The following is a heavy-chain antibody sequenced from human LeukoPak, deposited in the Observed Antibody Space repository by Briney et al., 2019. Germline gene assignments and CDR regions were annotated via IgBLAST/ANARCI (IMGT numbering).Heavy chain of an antibody. CDR2: ISGSGGST. D-gene: IGHD3-22*01. CDR3: AKLGDVVVLAAILRYYYDSSGYSEYYFDY. CDR1: GFTFSSYA. J-gene: IGHJ4*02. Sequence: GGSLRLSCAASGFTFSSYAMSWVRQAPGKGLEWVSAISGSGGSTYYADSVKGRFTISRDNSKNTLYLQMNSLRAEDTAVYYCAKLGDVVVLAAILRYYYDSSGYSEYYFDYWGQGTLVTVSS. V-gene: IGHV3-23*01.